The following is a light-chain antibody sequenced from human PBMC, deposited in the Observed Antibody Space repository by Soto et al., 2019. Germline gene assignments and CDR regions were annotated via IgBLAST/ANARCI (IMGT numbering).Light chain of an antibody. CDR1: QSVSSSY. J-gene: IGKJ5*01. CDR2: GAS. CDR3: QIYDSWPL. Sequence: PGERVTLSFRASQSVSSSYLTWYQQKPGQAPRLLIYGASTRATGIPARFSGSGSGTEFTLTISGLQSEDFAVYYCQIYDSWPLFGQGTRLEIK. V-gene: IGKV3D-15*01.